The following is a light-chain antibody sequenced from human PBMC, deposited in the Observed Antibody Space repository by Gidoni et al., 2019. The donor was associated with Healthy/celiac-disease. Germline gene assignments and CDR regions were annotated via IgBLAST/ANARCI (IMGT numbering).Light chain of an antibody. V-gene: IGKV1-39*01. CDR3: QQSYSTPYT. CDR2: AAS. Sequence: DIQMTQSPSSLSASVGDRVTITCRASQSISSYLNWYQQKPGKAPKLLIYAASSLQSGVPSRFSGSGSGTDFTLTISSLQPEDFATYYCQQSYSTPYTFXHXTKLEIK. J-gene: IGKJ2*01. CDR1: QSISSY.